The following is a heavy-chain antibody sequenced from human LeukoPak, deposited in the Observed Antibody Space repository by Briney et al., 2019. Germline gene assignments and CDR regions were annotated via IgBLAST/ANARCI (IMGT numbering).Heavy chain of an antibody. Sequence: SETLSLTCAVYGGSFRGYYWSWIRQPPGKGLEWIGEINHSGSTNYNPSLKSRVTISVDTSKNQFSLKLSSVTAADTAVYYCARGVVVPAAFHYYYYGMDVWGQGTTVTVSS. CDR3: ARGVVVPAAFHYYYYGMDV. V-gene: IGHV4-34*01. CDR1: GGSFRGYY. D-gene: IGHD2-2*01. J-gene: IGHJ6*02. CDR2: INHSGST.